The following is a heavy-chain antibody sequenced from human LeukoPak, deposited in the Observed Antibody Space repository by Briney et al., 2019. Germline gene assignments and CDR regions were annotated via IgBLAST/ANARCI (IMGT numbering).Heavy chain of an antibody. CDR2: ISSDESNK. D-gene: IGHD3-9*01. Sequence: GRSLRLSCAGSGVTFSSYAMQWVRQAPGKGLEWVAVISSDESNKYYADSVKGRFTISRDNSKSTLYLQMNSLRPEDSAVYYCARDQDALTGNGAFDIWGRGTMVTVPS. V-gene: IGHV3-30-3*01. CDR3: ARDQDALTGNGAFDI. CDR1: GVTFSSYA. J-gene: IGHJ3*02.